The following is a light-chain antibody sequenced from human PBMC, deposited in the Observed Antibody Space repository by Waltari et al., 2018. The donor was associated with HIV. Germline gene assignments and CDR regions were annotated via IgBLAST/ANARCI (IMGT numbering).Light chain of an antibody. CDR1: SSDVGGYTY. J-gene: IGLJ3*02. CDR3: SSYTTSSTLV. CDR2: EVS. Sequence: QSALTQPASVSGSPGQSLTISCTGTSSDVGGYTYVSWFQQHPGKAPKLMIYEVSNRPSGVSNRFSGSKSGNTASLTISGLQAEDEADYYCSSYTTSSTLVFGGGTKLTV. V-gene: IGLV2-14*01.